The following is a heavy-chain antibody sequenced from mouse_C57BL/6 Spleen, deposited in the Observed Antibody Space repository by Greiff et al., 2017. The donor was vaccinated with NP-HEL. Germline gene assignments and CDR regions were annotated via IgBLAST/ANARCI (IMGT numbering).Heavy chain of an antibody. CDR1: GFTFSSYG. CDR3: ARQTEYFDV. V-gene: IGHV5-6*01. J-gene: IGHJ1*03. Sequence: EVHLVESGGDLVKPGGSLKLSCAASGFTFSSYGMSWVRQTPDKRLEWVATISSGGSYTYYPDSVKGRFTISRDNAKNTLYLQMSSLKSEDTAMYYCARQTEYFDVWGTGTTVTVSS. CDR2: ISSGGSYT.